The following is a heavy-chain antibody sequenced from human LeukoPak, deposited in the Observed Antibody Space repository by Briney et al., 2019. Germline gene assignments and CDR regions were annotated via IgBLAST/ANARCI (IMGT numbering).Heavy chain of an antibody. Sequence: GGSLRLSCAASGFTFSNYNMNWVRQAPGKGLERVADINGDGSHSYCVDSVKGRFTLSRDNAKNSLFLQMNSLRAEDTAVYYCVKNSGWYCLDYWGQGTLVTVSS. CDR1: GFTFSNYN. CDR2: INGDGSHS. CDR3: VKNSGWYCLDY. D-gene: IGHD6-13*01. J-gene: IGHJ4*02. V-gene: IGHV3-7*03.